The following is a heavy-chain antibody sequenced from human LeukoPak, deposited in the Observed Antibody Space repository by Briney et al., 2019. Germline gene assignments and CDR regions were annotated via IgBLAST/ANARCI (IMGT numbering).Heavy chain of an antibody. CDR3: ARETSSGYGEVDN. CDR2: IYTSGST. CDR1: GGSISSGSYY. Sequence: SETLSLTCTVSGGSISSGSYYWSWIRQPAGKGLEWIGRIYTSGSTYYNPSLKSRVTISVDTSKNQFSLKLNSVTAADTAMYYCARETSSGYGEVDNWGQGTLVTVSS. V-gene: IGHV4-61*02. J-gene: IGHJ4*02. D-gene: IGHD3-22*01.